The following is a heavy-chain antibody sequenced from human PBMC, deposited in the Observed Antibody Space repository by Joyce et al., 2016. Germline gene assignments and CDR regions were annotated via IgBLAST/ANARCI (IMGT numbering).Heavy chain of an antibody. J-gene: IGHJ6*02. CDR3: ARDLTGSYYYGLDV. CDR1: GFSFSSYG. CDR2: TWYDATKK. D-gene: IGHD2-8*02. Sequence: QAQLVESGGGVAQPGKSLRLSCAGSGFSFSSYGMHWVREAPGKGLEWLAVTWYDATKKYYADSVKGRCAISRDNSKKTLYLQLNSLRAEDTAVYYCARDLTGSYYYGLDVWGQGTTVTVSS. V-gene: IGHV3-33*01.